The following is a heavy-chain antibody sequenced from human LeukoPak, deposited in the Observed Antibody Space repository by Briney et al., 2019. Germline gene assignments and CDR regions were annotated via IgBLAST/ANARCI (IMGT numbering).Heavy chain of an antibody. CDR1: GFTFSTYW. Sequence: GGSLRLSCAASGFTFSTYWMSWVRQAPGKGLEWVANIKEDGSDKYYVDSVKGRFTISRDNAKNSLYLQMNSLRAEDTAVYYCARGYCGGDCYASAFDIWGQGTMVTVSS. V-gene: IGHV3-7*01. CDR3: ARGYCGGDCYASAFDI. J-gene: IGHJ3*02. CDR2: IKEDGSDK. D-gene: IGHD2-21*01.